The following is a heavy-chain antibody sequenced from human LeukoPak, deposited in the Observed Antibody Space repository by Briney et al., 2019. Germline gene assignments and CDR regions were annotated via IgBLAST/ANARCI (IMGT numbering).Heavy chain of an antibody. J-gene: IGHJ6*02. V-gene: IGHV4-4*02. D-gene: IGHD3-10*01. CDR3: ARRGLLGYYGSGSGEGMDV. CDR1: GGSISSSNW. CDR2: IYHSGST. Sequence: SETLSLTCAVSGGSISSSNWWSWVCQPPGKGLEWIGEIYHSGSTNYNPSLKSRVTISVDKSKNQFSLKLSSVTAADTAVYYCARRGLLGYYGSGSGEGMDVWGQGTTVTVSS.